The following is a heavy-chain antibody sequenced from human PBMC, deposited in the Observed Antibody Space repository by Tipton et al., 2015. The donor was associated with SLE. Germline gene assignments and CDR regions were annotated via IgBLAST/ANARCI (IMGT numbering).Heavy chain of an antibody. D-gene: IGHD3-22*01. CDR1: GGSISSHY. J-gene: IGHJ3*02. CDR2: IYASGST. V-gene: IGHV4-4*09. Sequence: TLSLTCTVSGGSISSHYWSWIRQPPGKGLEWIGYIYASGSTNYNPSLKSRVTISVDTSKNQFSLKLSSVTAADTAVYYCARGKRITLIAPAFDIWGQGTMVTVSS. CDR3: ARGKRITLIAPAFDI.